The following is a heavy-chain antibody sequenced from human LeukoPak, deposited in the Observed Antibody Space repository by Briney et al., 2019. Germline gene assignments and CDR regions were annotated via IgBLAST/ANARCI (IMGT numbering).Heavy chain of an antibody. CDR3: ATDLKLRVVGGPRDMDV. Sequence: EASVKVSCKVSGYTLTELSMHWVRQAPGKGLEWMGGFDPEDGETIYAQKFQGRVTMTEDTSTDTAYMELSSLRSEDTAVYYCATDLKLRVVGGPRDMDVWGKGTTVTVSS. CDR1: GYTLTELS. V-gene: IGHV1-24*01. CDR2: FDPEDGET. D-gene: IGHD1-26*01. J-gene: IGHJ6*03.